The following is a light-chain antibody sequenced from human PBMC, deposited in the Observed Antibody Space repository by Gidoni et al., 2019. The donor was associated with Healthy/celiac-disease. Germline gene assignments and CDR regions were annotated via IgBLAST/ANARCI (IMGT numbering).Light chain of an antibody. CDR1: SSNTGAGYD. CDR2: GNS. J-gene: IGLJ2*01. CDR3: QSYDSSLSGSVV. Sequence: QSVLTQPPSVHGAPGQRVTISCTGSSSNTGAGYDVHWYQQLPGTAPKLLIYGNSNRPSGVPDRFSGSKSGTSASLAITGLQAEDEADYYCQSYDSSLSGSVVFGGGTKLTVL. V-gene: IGLV1-40*01.